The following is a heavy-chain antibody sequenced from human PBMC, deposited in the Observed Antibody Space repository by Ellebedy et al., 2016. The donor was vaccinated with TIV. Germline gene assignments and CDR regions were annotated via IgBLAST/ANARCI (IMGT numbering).Heavy chain of an antibody. CDR2: ISGSGGST. V-gene: IGHV3-23*01. CDR3: AKDIIAARAENWFDP. Sequence: GESLKISXAASGFTFSSYAMSWVRQAPGKGLEWVSAISGSGGSTYYADSVKGRFTISRDNSKNTLYLQMNSLRAEDTAVYYCAKDIIAARAENWFDPWGQGTLVTVSS. CDR1: GFTFSSYA. J-gene: IGHJ5*02. D-gene: IGHD6-6*01.